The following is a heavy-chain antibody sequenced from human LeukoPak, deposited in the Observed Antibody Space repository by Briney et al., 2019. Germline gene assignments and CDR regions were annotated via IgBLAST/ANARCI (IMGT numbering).Heavy chain of an antibody. J-gene: IGHJ5*02. V-gene: IGHV4-39*07. CDR3: ARVHGSGYNIYNWFDP. CDR1: GGSISSRSYY. Sequence: SETLSLTCTVSGGSISSRSYYWGWIRQPPGKGLEWIGNIYYSGSTYYSPSLKSRVTISVDTSKNHFSLELSSVTAADTALYYCARVHGSGYNIYNWFDPWGQGTLVTVSS. CDR2: IYYSGST. D-gene: IGHD5-12*01.